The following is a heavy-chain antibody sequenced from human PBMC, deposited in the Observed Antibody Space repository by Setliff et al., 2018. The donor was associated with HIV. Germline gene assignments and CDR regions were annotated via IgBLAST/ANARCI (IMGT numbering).Heavy chain of an antibody. Sequence: ASVKVSCKASGYTFTNFAISWVRQAPGQGLEWMGWISGYSDNTNYAQNLQGRVTMTTDTSSSTSYMELRSLTSDDTAMYYCARVRAGALLNAFDIWGQGTMVPSPQ. J-gene: IGHJ3*02. D-gene: IGHD1-26*01. CDR2: ISGYSDNT. V-gene: IGHV1-18*01. CDR1: GYTFTNFA. CDR3: ARVRAGALLNAFDI.